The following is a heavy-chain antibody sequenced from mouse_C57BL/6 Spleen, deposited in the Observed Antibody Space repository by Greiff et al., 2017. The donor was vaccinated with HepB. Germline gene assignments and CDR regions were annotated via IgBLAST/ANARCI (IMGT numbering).Heavy chain of an antibody. CDR2: ISSGSSTI. CDR1: GFTFSDYG. J-gene: IGHJ2*01. CDR3: ESGGWFPFDY. Sequence: EVKVVESGGGLVKPGGSLKLSCAASGFTFSDYGMHWVRQAPEKGLEWVAYISSGSSTIYYADTVKGRFTISRDNAKNTLFLQMTSLRSEDTAMSYCESGGWFPFDYWGQGTTLTVSS. V-gene: IGHV5-17*01. D-gene: IGHD2-3*01.